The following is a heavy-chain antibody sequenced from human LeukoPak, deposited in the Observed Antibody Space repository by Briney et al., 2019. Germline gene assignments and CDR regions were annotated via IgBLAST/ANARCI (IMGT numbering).Heavy chain of an antibody. CDR2: VYHSGSA. CDR1: RYSISSGYY. J-gene: IGHJ6*03. Sequence: SETLSLTCSVSRYSISSGYYWAWIRQPPGKGLEWIGGVYHSGSAYYNASLKSRVTISVDRSKNQFFLRLSSVTAADTAVYYCVRVGGYGYHYYYMDVWGNGTTVTVSS. V-gene: IGHV4-38-2*02. CDR3: VRVGGYGYHYYYMDV. D-gene: IGHD5-12*01.